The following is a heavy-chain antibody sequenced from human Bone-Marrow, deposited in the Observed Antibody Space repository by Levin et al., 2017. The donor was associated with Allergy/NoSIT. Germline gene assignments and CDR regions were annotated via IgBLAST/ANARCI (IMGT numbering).Heavy chain of an antibody. CDR3: ARQREDIVVVVAASGYYYFYMDV. CDR2: IWYDGSQK. D-gene: IGHD2-15*01. Sequence: GGSLRLSCAASGFNFYDYGMHWVRQAPGKGLEWVAVIWYDGSQKYYADSVKGRFTISRDNSKNALYLEMTSLRAEDTAVYYCARQREDIVVVVAASGYYYFYMDVWGKGNTVIVSS. CDR1: GFNFYDYG. V-gene: IGHV3-33*01. J-gene: IGHJ6*03.